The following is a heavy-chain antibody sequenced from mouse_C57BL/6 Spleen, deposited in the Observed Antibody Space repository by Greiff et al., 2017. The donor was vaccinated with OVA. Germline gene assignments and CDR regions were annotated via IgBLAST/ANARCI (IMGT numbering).Heavy chain of an antibody. CDR2: IWRGGST. V-gene: IGHV2-5*01. D-gene: IGHD1-1*01. CDR3: AKNYYGSNWYFDV. Sequence: QVQLKESGPGLVPPSQSLSITCTVSGFSLTSYGVHWVRQSPGKGLEWLGVIWRGGSTDYNAAFMSRLSITKDNSKSQVFFKMNSLQADDTAIYYCAKNYYGSNWYFDVWGTGTTVTVSS. CDR1: GFSLTSYG. J-gene: IGHJ1*03.